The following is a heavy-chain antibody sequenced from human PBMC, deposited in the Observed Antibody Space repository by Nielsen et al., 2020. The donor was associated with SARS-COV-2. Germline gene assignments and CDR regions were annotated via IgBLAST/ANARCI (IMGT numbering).Heavy chain of an antibody. CDR1: GFTFSSYS. V-gene: IGHV3-21*04. CDR2: ISSSSSYI. J-gene: IGHJ3*01. Sequence: GESLKISCAASGFTFSSYSMNWVRQAPGKGLEWVSSISSSSSYIYYADSVKGRFTISRDNAKNSLYLQMNSLRAEDTALYHCARDSRGAFDLWGQGTKVIASA. CDR3: ARDSRGAFDL.